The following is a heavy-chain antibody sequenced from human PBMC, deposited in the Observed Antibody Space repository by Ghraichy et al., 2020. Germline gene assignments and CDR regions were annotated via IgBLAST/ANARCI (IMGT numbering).Heavy chain of an antibody. D-gene: IGHD6-6*01. V-gene: IGHV3-74*01. CDR1: GFTFRSYW. CDR3: ARGGSSVGDY. J-gene: IGHJ4*02. Sequence: GESLNISCAASGFTFRSYWMHWVRQAPGKGLVWVSRINSDGSITSYADSVKGRFTISRDNAKNTLYLQMNSLRAEDTAVYYCARGGSSVGDYWGQGTLVTVSS. CDR2: INSDGSIT.